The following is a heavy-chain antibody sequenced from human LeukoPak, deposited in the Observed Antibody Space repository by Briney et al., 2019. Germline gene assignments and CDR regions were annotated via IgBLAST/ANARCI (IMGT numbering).Heavy chain of an antibody. CDR1: GFTFSSYG. CDR3: AREEEETTMIVDY. Sequence: GGSLRLSCAASGFTFSSYGMHWVRQAPGKGLEWVAFIRYDGSNKYYADSVKGRFTISRDNSKNTLYLQMNSLRAEDTAVYYCAREEEETTMIVDYWGQGTLVTVSS. J-gene: IGHJ4*02. V-gene: IGHV3-30*02. CDR2: IRYDGSNK. D-gene: IGHD3-22*01.